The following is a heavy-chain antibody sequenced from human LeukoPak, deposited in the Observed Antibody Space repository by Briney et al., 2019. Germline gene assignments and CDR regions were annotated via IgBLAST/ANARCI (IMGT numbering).Heavy chain of an antibody. CDR2: IYYSGST. V-gene: IGHV4-59*01. Sequence: SETLSLTCTVSGGSISSYYWSWIRQPPGKGLEWIGYIYYSGSTNYNPSLKSRVTISVDTSKNQFSLKLSSVTAADTAVYYGARGGSYLGHCDYWGQGTLVTVSS. CDR1: GGSISSYY. CDR3: ARGGSYLGHCDY. D-gene: IGHD1-26*01. J-gene: IGHJ4*02.